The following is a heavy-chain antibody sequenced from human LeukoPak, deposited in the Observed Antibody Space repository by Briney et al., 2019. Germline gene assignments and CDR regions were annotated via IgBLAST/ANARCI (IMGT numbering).Heavy chain of an antibody. V-gene: IGHV4-34*01. D-gene: IGHD3-22*01. CDR2: INHSGST. CDR3: VRGYYEITGYWYFDY. Sequence: SETLSLTCAVYGGSFSGYYWSWIRQPPGKGLEWIGEINHSGSTNYNPPLESRVTISVDTSKNQFSLKLSSVNAADTAVYYRVRGYYEITGYWYFDYWGQGTLVTVSS. J-gene: IGHJ4*02. CDR1: GGSFSGYY.